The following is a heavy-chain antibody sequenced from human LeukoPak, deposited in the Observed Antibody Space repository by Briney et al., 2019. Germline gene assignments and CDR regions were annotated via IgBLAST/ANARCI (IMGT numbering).Heavy chain of an antibody. V-gene: IGHV4-34*01. Sequence: SETLSLTCAVYGGSFSGYYWSWIRQPPGKGLEWIGEINHSGSTNYNPSLKSRVTISVDTSKNQFSLKLSSVTAADTAVYYCARERIFRGSSWYGATYNWFDPWGQGTLVTVSS. D-gene: IGHD6-13*01. CDR2: INHSGST. CDR1: GGSFSGYY. CDR3: ARERIFRGSSWYGATYNWFDP. J-gene: IGHJ5*02.